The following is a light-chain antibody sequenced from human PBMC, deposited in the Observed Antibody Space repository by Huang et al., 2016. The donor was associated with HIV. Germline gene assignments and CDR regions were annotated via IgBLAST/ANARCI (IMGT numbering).Light chain of an antibody. J-gene: IGKJ4*01. CDR3: QKYNSALFT. V-gene: IGKV1-27*01. Sequence: DIQMTQSPSSLSASVGDRVTITCRVSQGISNYLAWYQQKPGKVPKLLIYAASTLQSGVPSRFSGSGSGTDFTLTISSLQPEDVATYYCQKYNSALFTFGGGTKVEIK. CDR2: AAS. CDR1: QGISNY.